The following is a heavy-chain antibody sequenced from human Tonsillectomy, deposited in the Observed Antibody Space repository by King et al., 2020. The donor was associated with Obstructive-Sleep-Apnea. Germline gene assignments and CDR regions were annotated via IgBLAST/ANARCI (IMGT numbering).Heavy chain of an antibody. D-gene: IGHD3-10*01. J-gene: IGHJ5*02. Sequence: VQLVESGGGVVQPGRSLRLSCAASGFTFSSYGMHWVRQAPGKGLEWVAFIRYDGSNKYYADSVKGRFTISRDNSKNTLYLQMNSLRAEDTAVYYCAKDKTMVRGVRTNWFDPWGQGTLSPSPQ. CDR2: IRYDGSNK. CDR1: GFTFSSYG. V-gene: IGHV3-30*02. CDR3: AKDKTMVRGVRTNWFDP.